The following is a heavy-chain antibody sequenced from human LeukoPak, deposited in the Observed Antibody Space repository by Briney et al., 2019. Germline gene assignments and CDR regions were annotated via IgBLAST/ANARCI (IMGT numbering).Heavy chain of an antibody. V-gene: IGHV5-51*01. D-gene: IGHD2-15*01. CDR2: IYPGDSDT. J-gene: IGHJ4*02. CDR3: ASQDRYCSGSSCYSFDY. Sequence: GESLKISCKGSGYSFTSYWIGWVRQMPGKGLEWMGIIYPGDSDTRYSPSFQGQVTISADKSISTAYLQWSSLKASDTAMYYCASQDRYCSGSSCYSFDYWGQGTLVTVSS. CDR1: GYSFTSYW.